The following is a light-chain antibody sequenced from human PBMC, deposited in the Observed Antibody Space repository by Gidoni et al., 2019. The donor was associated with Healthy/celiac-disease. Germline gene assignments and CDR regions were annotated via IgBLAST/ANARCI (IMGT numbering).Light chain of an antibody. Sequence: DIQMIQPPSSLSASVADRVTIPCRASKGISSYSNWYQQKPGKAPKLLIYAASSLQSGVPSRFSGSGSGTDFTLTISSLQPEDFATYYCQQSDSTPLTFGGGTKVEIK. J-gene: IGKJ4*01. CDR2: AAS. CDR3: QQSDSTPLT. V-gene: IGKV1-39*01. CDR1: KGISSY.